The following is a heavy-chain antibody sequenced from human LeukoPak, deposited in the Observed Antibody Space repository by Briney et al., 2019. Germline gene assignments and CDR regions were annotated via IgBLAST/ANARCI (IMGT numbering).Heavy chain of an antibody. Sequence: GGSLRLSCAASGFTFRNYAMTWVRQAPGKGLEWVSVVTGNGDTTYYADSLKGRFTISRDNSRNTLYLQMNSLRAEDTAVYYCAKDKGDSSGWLNFDYWGQGTLVTVSS. CDR3: AKDKGDSSGWLNFDY. CDR1: GFTFRNYA. CDR2: VTGNGDTT. V-gene: IGHV3-23*01. J-gene: IGHJ4*02. D-gene: IGHD6-19*01.